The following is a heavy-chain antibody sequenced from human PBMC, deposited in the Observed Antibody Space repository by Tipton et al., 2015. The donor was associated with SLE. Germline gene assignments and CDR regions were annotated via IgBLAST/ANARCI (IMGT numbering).Heavy chain of an antibody. CDR2: INHSGST. D-gene: IGHD6-19*01. CDR3: AISPEAVAGDAAFDI. CDR1: GGSFSGYY. Sequence: TLSLTCAVYGGSFSGYYWSWIRQPPGKGLEWIGEINHSGSTNYNPSLKSRVTISVDTSKNQFSRKLSSATAADTAVYYCAISPEAVAGDAAFDIWGQGTMVTVSS. V-gene: IGHV4-34*01. J-gene: IGHJ3*02.